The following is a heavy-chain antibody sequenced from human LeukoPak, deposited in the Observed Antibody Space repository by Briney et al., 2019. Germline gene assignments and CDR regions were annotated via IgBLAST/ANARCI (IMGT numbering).Heavy chain of an antibody. D-gene: IGHD1-26*01. J-gene: IGHJ6*03. CDR2: INPNSGNT. CDR1: VYTFTSYD. CDR3: DIAPEWGKTNYYYYMYV. Sequence: ASVKDSCKASVYTFTSYDINGVRQAPGQGGGRVGWINPNSGNTGYAQKFQGRFTMTRNSSMSTAYMELSSLRSEDAAVYYCDIAPEWGKTNYYYYMYVWGKGTTVTVSS. V-gene: IGHV1-8*01.